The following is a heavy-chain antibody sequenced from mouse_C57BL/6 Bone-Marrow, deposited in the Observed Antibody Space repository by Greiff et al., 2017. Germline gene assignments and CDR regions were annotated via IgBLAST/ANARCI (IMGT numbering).Heavy chain of an antibody. CDR1: GYSFTDYN. Sequence: LEESGPELVKPGASVKISCKASGYSFTDYNMNWVKQSNGKSLEWIGVINPNYGTTSYNQKFKGKATLTVDQSSSTAYMQLNSLTSEDSAVYYCARHDYDVENWDWYFDVWGTGTTVTVSS. J-gene: IGHJ1*03. V-gene: IGHV1-39*01. CDR2: INPNYGTT. CDR3: ARHDYDVENWDWYFDV. D-gene: IGHD2-4*01.